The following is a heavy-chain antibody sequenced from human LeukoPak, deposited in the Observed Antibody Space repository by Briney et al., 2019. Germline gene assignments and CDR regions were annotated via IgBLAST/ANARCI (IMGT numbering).Heavy chain of an antibody. CDR2: ISGSGGST. CDR1: GFTFSSYA. D-gene: IGHD6-13*01. CDR3: AKEILGYSSGWYYFDY. J-gene: IGHJ4*02. V-gene: IGHV3-23*01. Sequence: GGSLRLSCAASGFTFSSYAMSWVRQAPGKGLEWVSAISGSGGSTYYADSVKGRFTISRDNSKNTLYLQMNSLRAEDTAVYYCAKEILGYSSGWYYFDYWGQGTLVTVSS.